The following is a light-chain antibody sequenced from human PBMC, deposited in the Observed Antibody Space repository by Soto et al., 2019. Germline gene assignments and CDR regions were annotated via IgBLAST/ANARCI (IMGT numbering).Light chain of an antibody. CDR3: QTWGTGFWV. J-gene: IGLJ3*02. CDR2: LNSDGSH. V-gene: IGLV4-69*01. Sequence: QLVLTQSPSASASLGASVKLTCSQSSGHSSYAIAWHQQQPENGPRYLMKLNSDGSHNKGDGIPDRFSGSSSGAERYLTISSLESEDEADYYCQTWGTGFWVFGGGTKLTVL. CDR1: SGHSSYA.